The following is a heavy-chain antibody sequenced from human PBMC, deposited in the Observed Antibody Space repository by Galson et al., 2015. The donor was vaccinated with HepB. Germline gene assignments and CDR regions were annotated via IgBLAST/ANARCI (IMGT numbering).Heavy chain of an antibody. Sequence: SLRLSCAASGFTFSSYAMSWVRQAPGKGLEWVSAISGSGGSTYYADSVKGRFTISRDNSKNTLYLQMNSLRAEDTAVYYCAKRGEGSITMIVGETAFDYWGQGTLVTVYS. CDR3: AKRGEGSITMIVGETAFDY. CDR1: GFTFSSYA. J-gene: IGHJ4*02. V-gene: IGHV3-23*01. CDR2: ISGSGGST. D-gene: IGHD3-22*01.